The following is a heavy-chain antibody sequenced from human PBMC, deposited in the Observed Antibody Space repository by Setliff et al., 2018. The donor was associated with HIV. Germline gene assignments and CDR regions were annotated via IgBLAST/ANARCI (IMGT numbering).Heavy chain of an antibody. V-gene: IGHV4-39*07. CDR3: ARDLAWPGYFDY. J-gene: IGHJ4*02. D-gene: IGHD3-10*01. CDR2: INHSGST. Sequence: SETLSLTCAVSGGSISSSSYYWGWIRQPPGKGLEWIGEINHSGSTNYNPSLRSPVAISVDKSKNQFSLKLSSVTAADTAVYYCARDLAWPGYFDYWGQGTLVTVSS. CDR1: GGSISSSSYY.